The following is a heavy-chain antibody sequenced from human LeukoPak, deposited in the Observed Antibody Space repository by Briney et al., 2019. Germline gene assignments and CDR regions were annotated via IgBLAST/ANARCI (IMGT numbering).Heavy chain of an antibody. V-gene: IGHV1-8*02. CDR1: GYTFTSYD. J-gene: IGHJ4*02. Sequence: ASVKVSCKASGYTFTSYDINWVRQATGQGLEWMGWMNPNSGNTGYAQKFQGRVTMTRDMSTSTVYMELSSLRSEDTAVYYCARGGYSYGTQSLPDYWGQGTLVTVSS. CDR2: MNPNSGNT. CDR3: ARGGYSYGTQSLPDY. D-gene: IGHD5-18*01.